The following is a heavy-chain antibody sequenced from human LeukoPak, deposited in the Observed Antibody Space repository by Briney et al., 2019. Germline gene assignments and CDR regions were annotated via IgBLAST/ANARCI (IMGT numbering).Heavy chain of an antibody. CDR2: INPNSGDT. V-gene: IGHV1-2*02. CDR3: ARDSGRFTNPIDY. CDR1: GYTFTSYG. J-gene: IGHJ4*02. Sequence: ASVKVSCKASGYTFTSYGISWVRQAPGQGLEWMGWINPNSGDTDYAQKFQGRVTMTRDTSISTAYMELSRLTSDDTAVYYCARDSGRFTNPIDYWGQGTLVTVSS. D-gene: IGHD1-26*01.